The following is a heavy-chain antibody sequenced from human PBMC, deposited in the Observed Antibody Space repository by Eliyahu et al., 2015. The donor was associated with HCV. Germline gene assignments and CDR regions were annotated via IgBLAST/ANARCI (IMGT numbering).Heavy chain of an antibody. V-gene: IGHV3-23*01. D-gene: IGHD3-3*01. Sequence: EVQLLESGGGLVQPGGSLRLSCAASGFTFSSYAMSWVRQAPGKGLEWVSAISGSGGSTYYADSVKGRFTISRDNSKNTLYLQMNSLRAEDTAVYYCANLPFVLRFSRFYYGMDVWGQGTTVTVSS. CDR2: ISGSGGST. CDR3: ANLPFVLRFSRFYYGMDV. J-gene: IGHJ6*02. CDR1: GFTFSSYA.